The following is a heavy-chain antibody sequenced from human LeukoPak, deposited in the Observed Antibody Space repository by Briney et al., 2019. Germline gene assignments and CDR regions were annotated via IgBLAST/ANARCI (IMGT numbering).Heavy chain of an antibody. Sequence: GGSLRLSCAASGFTLSSDAMSWVRQAPGKGLEWVSGISGSGGDIVYADSVKGRFTISRDTSKNTLYLQMNSLRAEDTAVYYCAKERDRYCSSISCQGFDYWGQGTLVTVSS. CDR1: GFTLSSDA. CDR2: ISGSGGDI. CDR3: AKERDRYCSSISCQGFDY. J-gene: IGHJ4*02. D-gene: IGHD2-2*01. V-gene: IGHV3-23*01.